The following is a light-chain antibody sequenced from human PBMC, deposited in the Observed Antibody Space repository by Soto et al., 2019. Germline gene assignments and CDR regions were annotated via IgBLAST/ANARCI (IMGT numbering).Light chain of an antibody. CDR2: KAS. V-gene: IGKV1-5*03. Sequence: DIQMTQSPSTLSGSVGDRVTITCRASQTISSWLAWYQQKPGKAPKLLIYKASTLKSGVPSRFSGSGSGTDFTLTISSLQSDDFATYYCQHYNNYSEAFGQGTKVELK. CDR3: QHYNNYSEA. CDR1: QTISSW. J-gene: IGKJ1*01.